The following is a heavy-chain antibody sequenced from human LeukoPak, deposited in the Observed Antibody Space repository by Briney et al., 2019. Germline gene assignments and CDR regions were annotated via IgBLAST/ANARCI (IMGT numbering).Heavy chain of an antibody. D-gene: IGHD6-19*01. CDR1: GFTFDDYA. V-gene: IGHV3-9*01. J-gene: IGHJ4*02. CDR2: ISWNSGSI. Sequence: SLRLSCAASGFTFDDYAMHWVRQAPGKGLEWGSGISWNSGSIGYADSVKCRFTVCRANAKNSLYLQMNSLRAADPALYYCANVVGYSSGYFSDWGQGTPVTASS. CDR3: ANVVGYSSGYFSD.